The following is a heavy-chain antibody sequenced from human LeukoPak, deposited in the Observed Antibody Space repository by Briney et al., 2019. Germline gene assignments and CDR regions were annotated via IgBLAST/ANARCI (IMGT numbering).Heavy chain of an antibody. V-gene: IGHV3-74*01. J-gene: IGHJ4*02. Sequence: PGGSLRLSCAASGFTFSSYWMHWVRQAPGKGLVWVSRINSDGSSTSYADSVKGRFTISRDNAKNTLYLQMNSLRAEDTAVYYCAKDGIGELLLYYFDYWGQGTLVTVSS. D-gene: IGHD3-10*01. CDR2: INSDGSST. CDR1: GFTFSSYW. CDR3: AKDGIGELLLYYFDY.